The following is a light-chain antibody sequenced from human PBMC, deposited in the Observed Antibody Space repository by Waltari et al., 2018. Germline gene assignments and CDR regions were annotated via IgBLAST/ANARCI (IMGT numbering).Light chain of an antibody. CDR1: QSISSY. CDR2: AAS. V-gene: IGKV1-39*01. CDR3: QQSYSIPLT. Sequence: DIQMTQSPSSLSASVGDRVTITCRASQSISSYLNWYQQKPGKAPKLLIYAASSLQSGVPPRFSGSGSGTDFTLTISSLQPEDFATYYCQQSYSIPLTFGGGTKVDFK. J-gene: IGKJ4*01.